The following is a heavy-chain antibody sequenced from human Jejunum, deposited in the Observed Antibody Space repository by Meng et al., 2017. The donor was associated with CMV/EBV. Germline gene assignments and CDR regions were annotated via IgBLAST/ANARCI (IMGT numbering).Heavy chain of an antibody. CDR2: VTPSATA. D-gene: IGHD1-14*01. CDR3: AGAPPVAAPGSYFDS. J-gene: IGHJ4*02. Sequence: YTASFRDNYWGWIRQSPGKDLEWIGEVTPSATATYNPSLESRVTISRETSKNQFSLRLTSVTVEDTAVYYCAGAPPVAAPGSYFDSWGQGAQVTVSS. CDR1: TASFRDNY. V-gene: IGHV4-34*01.